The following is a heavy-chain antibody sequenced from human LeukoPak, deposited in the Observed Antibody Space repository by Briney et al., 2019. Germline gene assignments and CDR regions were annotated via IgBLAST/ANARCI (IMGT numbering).Heavy chain of an antibody. CDR3: ARDSTMGYFDY. CDR2: INAGNGNT. D-gene: IGHD2-2*01. J-gene: IGHJ4*02. CDR1: GYTFTPYA. V-gene: IGHV1-3*01. Sequence: ASVKVSCKASGYTFTPYAIHWVRQAPGQWLEWMGWINAGNGNTQYSQKFQGRVTITRDTSASTAYMELSSLRSEDTAVYYCARDSTMGYFDYWGQGTLVTVSS.